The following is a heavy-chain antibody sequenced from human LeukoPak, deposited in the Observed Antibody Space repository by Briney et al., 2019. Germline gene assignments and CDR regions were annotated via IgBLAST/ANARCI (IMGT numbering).Heavy chain of an antibody. J-gene: IGHJ4*02. CDR3: ARAGSCGYDY. V-gene: IGHV4-34*01. CDR1: GGSFSGYY. Sequence: SETLSLTCAVYGGSFSGYYWSWIRQPPGKGLEWIGEINHSGSTNYNPSLKSRVTISVDTSKNQFSLKLSSVTAADTAVYYCARAGSCGYDYWGQGTLVTVSS. CDR2: INHSGST. D-gene: IGHD5-18*01.